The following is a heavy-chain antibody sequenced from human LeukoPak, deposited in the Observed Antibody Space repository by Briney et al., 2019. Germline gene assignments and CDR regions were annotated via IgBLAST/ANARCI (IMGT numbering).Heavy chain of an antibody. CDR1: GFIFTNYA. J-gene: IGHJ2*01. V-gene: IGHV3-23*01. CDR3: ARGTSPLDYWYFDL. D-gene: IGHD3-16*02. CDR2: VTGGGVNT. Sequence: GGSLRLSCASSGFIFTNYAMSWVRQPPRTGLEWIASVTGGGVNTYYADSVKGRFTVSRDTSKKTLSLQMNSLRDEDTAIYYCARGTSPLDYWYFDLWGRGTLVTASS.